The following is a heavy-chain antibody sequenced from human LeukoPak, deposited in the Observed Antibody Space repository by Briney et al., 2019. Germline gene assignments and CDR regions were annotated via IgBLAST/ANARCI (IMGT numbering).Heavy chain of an antibody. CDR2: IYTSGST. CDR1: GGSISSYY. Sequence: SETLSLTCTVSGGSISSYYWSWIRQPAGKGLEWIGRIYTSGSTNYNPSLKSRVTMSVDTSKNQFSLKLSSVTAADTAVYYCARSAAWIQLWYYFDYWGQGTLATVSS. V-gene: IGHV4-4*07. CDR3: ARSAAWIQLWYYFDY. D-gene: IGHD5-18*01. J-gene: IGHJ4*02.